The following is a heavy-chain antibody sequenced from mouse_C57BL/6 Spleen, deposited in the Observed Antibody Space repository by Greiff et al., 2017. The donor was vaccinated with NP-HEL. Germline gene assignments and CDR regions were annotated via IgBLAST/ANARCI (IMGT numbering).Heavy chain of an antibody. CDR1: GYTFTSYT. V-gene: IGHV1-4*01. J-gene: IGHJ4*01. Sequence: QVQLQQSGAELARPGASVKMSCKASGYTFTSYTMHWVKQRPGQGLEWIGYINPSSGYTKYNQKFKDKATLTADKSSSTAYMQLSSLTSEDSAVYYCARSDYDYDGYYYAMDYWGQGTSVTVSS. D-gene: IGHD2-4*01. CDR2: INPSSGYT. CDR3: ARSDYDYDGYYYAMDY.